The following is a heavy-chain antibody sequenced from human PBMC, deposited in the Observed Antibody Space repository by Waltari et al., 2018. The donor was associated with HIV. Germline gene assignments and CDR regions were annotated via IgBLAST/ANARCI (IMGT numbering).Heavy chain of an antibody. CDR1: GFTVGSNY. V-gene: IGHV3-53*01. CDR2: IYSGGST. J-gene: IGHJ4*02. CDR3: ARDGPGRYFDY. Sequence: EVQLVESGGGLIQPGGSLRLSCAASGFTVGSNYRSWVRQAPGKGLEWVSVIYSGGSTYYADSVKGRFTISRDNSKNTLYLQMNSLRAEDTAVYYCARDGPGRYFDYWGQGTLVTVSS.